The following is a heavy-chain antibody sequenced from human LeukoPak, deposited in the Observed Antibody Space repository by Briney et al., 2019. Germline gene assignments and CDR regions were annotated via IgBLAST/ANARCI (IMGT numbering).Heavy chain of an antibody. J-gene: IGHJ4*02. V-gene: IGHV3-15*01. CDR3: TTAFPYYYGSGTYYAPFDN. Sequence: GGSLRLSCAASGFTFSNAWMSWVRQVPGKGLEWVGRIKSKTDGGTTDYAAPVKGRFTISRDDSKNTLYLQMNSLKSEDTAVYYCTTAFPYYYGSGTYYAPFDNWGQGTLVTVSS. D-gene: IGHD3-10*01. CDR2: IKSKTDGGTT. CDR1: GFTFSNAW.